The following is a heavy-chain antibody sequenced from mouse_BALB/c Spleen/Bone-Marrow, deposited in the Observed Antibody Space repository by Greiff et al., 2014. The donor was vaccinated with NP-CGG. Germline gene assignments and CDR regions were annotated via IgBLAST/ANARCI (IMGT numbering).Heavy chain of an antibody. CDR3: TIRYYAMDY. CDR1: GYTFTRYT. Sequence: VQLQQSGAELARPGASVEMSCQASGYTFTRYTMHWEKQRPGQGLEWIGYIIPSSGYTNYNQKFKDKATLTADKSSSTAYMQLSSLTSEDSAVYYCTIRYYAMDYWGQGTSVTVSS. J-gene: IGHJ4*01. D-gene: IGHD1-1*01. V-gene: IGHV1-4*01. CDR2: IIPSSGYT.